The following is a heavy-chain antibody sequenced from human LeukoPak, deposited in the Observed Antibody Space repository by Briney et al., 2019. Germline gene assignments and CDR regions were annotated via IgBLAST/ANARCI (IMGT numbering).Heavy chain of an antibody. CDR3: ARAPSITGNTSPAAGAFDI. D-gene: IGHD1-7*01. J-gene: IGHJ3*02. CDR1: GGSFSGYY. Sequence: SETLSLTCAVYGGSFSGYYWSWIRQPPGRGLEWIGEINHSGSTNYNPSLKSRVTTSVDTSKSQFSLKLSSVTAADTAVYYCARAPSITGNTSPAAGAFDIWGQGTMVTVSP. CDR2: INHSGST. V-gene: IGHV4-34*01.